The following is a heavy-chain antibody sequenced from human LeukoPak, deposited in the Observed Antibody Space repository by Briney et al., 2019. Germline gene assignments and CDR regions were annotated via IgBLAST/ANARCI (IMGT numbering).Heavy chain of an antibody. CDR1: GYTFTSYY. CDR2: INPSGGST. CDR3: ARRDSGYDYYYYGMDV. J-gene: IGHJ6*02. V-gene: IGHV1-46*01. D-gene: IGHD5-12*01. Sequence: GASVKVSCKASGYTFTSYYMHWVRQAPGQGLEWMGIINPSGGSTSYAQKFHGRVTMTRDTSTSTVYMELSSLRSEDTAVYYCARRDSGYDYYYYGMDVWGQGTTVTVSS.